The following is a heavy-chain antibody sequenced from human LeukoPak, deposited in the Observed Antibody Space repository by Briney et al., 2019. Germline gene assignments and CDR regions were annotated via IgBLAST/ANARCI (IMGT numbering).Heavy chain of an antibody. Sequence: PGGSLRFSCAASGFTFSTYAMSWVRQAPGKGLEWVAVIWYDGSNKYYADSVKGRFTISRDNSKNTLYLQMNSLRAEDTAVYYCARDTPLHVAAAGRGVNGNWFDPWGQGTLVTVSS. D-gene: IGHD6-13*01. J-gene: IGHJ5*02. V-gene: IGHV3-33*08. CDR1: GFTFSTYA. CDR2: IWYDGSNK. CDR3: ARDTPLHVAAAGRGVNGNWFDP.